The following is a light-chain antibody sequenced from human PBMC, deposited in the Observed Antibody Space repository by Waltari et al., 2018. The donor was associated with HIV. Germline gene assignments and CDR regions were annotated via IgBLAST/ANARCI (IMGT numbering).Light chain of an antibody. CDR1: QDISTW. J-gene: IGKJ4*01. V-gene: IGKV1-12*01. CDR3: QQGNSFPLT. Sequence: DIQMTQSPSSVSASVGDRVTITCWASQDISTWLAWYQQKPGKIPRLLIYATSTLQSGAPSRFSGSGSGTEFTLSITSLQPEDFATYYCQQGNSFPLTFGGGTKVEIK. CDR2: ATS.